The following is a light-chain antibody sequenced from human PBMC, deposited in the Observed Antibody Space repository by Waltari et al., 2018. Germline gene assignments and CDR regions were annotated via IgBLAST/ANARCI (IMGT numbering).Light chain of an antibody. CDR3: EQYDYHPPA. CDR2: DAS. Sequence: DVHVAQPPSSLSASGGDRVTITCQASQNIDIFLNWYQQTPGKAPKLLIYDASNLETGVPTRFVASGSRRNCTRTNSTLQPDDIQTYYFEQYDYHPPAFGGGTKVEIK. CDR1: QNIDIF. V-gene: IGKV1-33*01. J-gene: IGKJ4*01.